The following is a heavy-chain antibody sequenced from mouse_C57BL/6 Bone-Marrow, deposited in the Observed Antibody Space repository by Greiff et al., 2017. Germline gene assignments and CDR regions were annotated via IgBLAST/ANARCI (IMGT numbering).Heavy chain of an antibody. CDR1: GYTFTSYW. CDR2: IDPSDSYT. V-gene: IGHV1-59*01. J-gene: IGHJ1*03. CDR3: AREADYYGNGDWYFDV. D-gene: IGHD2-1*01. Sequence: QVQLQQPGAELVRPGASVKLSCKASGYTFTSYWMNWVKQRPGQGLEWIGVIDPSDSYTNYTHKFKGKATLTVDTSSSTAYMQLSSLTSEDSAVYYWAREADYYGNGDWYFDVWGTGTTVTVSS.